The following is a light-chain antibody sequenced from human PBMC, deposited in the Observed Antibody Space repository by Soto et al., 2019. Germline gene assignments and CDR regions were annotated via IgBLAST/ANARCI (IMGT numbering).Light chain of an antibody. Sequence: DIVMTQSPDSLAVSLGERATINCKSSQSVLYRSNNKNYLAWYQQKPGQPPKLLIYWASTRESGVPDRFSGSGSGTDFTLTISSLQAEDVAVYYCQQYVRTPYTFGQGTKLEIK. CDR3: QQYVRTPYT. CDR1: QSVLYRSNNKNY. CDR2: WAS. V-gene: IGKV4-1*01. J-gene: IGKJ2*01.